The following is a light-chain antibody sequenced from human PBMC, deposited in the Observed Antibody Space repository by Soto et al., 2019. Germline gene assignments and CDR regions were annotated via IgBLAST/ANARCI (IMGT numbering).Light chain of an antibody. CDR3: QHYNSYSEA. CDR2: DAS. CDR1: QSISSW. J-gene: IGKJ1*01. V-gene: IGKV1-5*01. Sequence: DNQMTHTPSTLSASVGYRVTITCRASQSISSWLAWYQQKPGEAPKLLIYDASSLESGVPSRFSGSGSGADFTLTISSLQPDDFATYYCQHYNSYSEAFAQGTKVDI.